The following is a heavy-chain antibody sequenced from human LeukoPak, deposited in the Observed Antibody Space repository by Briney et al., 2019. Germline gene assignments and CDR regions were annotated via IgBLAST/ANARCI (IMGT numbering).Heavy chain of an antibody. CDR2: ISYTGGT. CDR3: ARSIVGASLDY. D-gene: IGHD1-26*01. Sequence: RPSPTRTLSGGSPNNVPNGCGWIRHHPSNGLEWIGYISYTGGTYNTPSLESRVSMSVHTSKNHLSLKLSSVTSAHTAMYYCARSIVGASLDYWGQGTLVTVSS. V-gene: IGHV4-31*03. J-gene: IGHJ4*02. CDR1: GGSPNNVPNG.